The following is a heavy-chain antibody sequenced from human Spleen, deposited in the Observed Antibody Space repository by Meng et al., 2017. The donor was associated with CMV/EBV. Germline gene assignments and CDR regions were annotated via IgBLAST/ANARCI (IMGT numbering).Heavy chain of an antibody. V-gene: IGHV4-61*01. CDR3: ANSGFPDNFDI. CDR1: YGSASSGSYY. Sequence: GSLRLSCTVSYGSASSGSYYWSWIRQPPGKGLEWIGYIFYNGNTNYNASLKSRVTISVDTSKNQFSLRLTSATAADTAVYYCANSGFPDNFDIWGQGTMVTVSS. J-gene: IGHJ3*02. D-gene: IGHD1-14*01. CDR2: IFYNGNT.